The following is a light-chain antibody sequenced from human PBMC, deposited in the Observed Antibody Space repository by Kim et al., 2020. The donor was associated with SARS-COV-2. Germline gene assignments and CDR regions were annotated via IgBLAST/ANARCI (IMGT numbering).Light chain of an antibody. CDR1: KLGDKY. CDR3: QAWDSSNVV. CDR2: QDS. Sequence: SYELTQPPSVSVSPGQTASITCSGDKLGDKYACWYQQKPGQSPVLVIYQDSKRPSVIPERFSGSNSGNTATLTISGTQAMDEADYYCQAWDSSNVVFGGGTQLTVL. J-gene: IGLJ2*01. V-gene: IGLV3-1*01.